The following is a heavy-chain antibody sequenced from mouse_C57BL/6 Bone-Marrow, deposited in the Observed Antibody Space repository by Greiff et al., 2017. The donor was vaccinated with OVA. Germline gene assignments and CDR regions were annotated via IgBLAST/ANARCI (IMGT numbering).Heavy chain of an antibody. V-gene: IGHV5-4*01. CDR3: AREGTTVGFAY. D-gene: IGHD1-1*01. Sequence: EVKLMESGGGLVKPGGSLKLSCAASGFTFSSYAMSWVRQTPEKRLEWVATISDGGSYTYYPDNVKGRFTISRDNAKNNLYLQMSHLKSEDTAMYYCAREGTTVGFAYWGQGTLVTVSA. CDR2: ISDGGSYT. J-gene: IGHJ3*01. CDR1: GFTFSSYA.